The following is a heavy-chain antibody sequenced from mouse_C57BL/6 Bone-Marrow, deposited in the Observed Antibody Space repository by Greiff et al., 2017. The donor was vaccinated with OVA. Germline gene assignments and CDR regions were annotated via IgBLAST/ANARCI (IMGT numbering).Heavy chain of an antibody. J-gene: IGHJ1*03. D-gene: IGHD2-1*01. CDR1: GYTFTSYW. CDR2: IDPSDSET. CDR3: ARCPLLFWYFDV. Sequence: QVQLKQPGAELVRPGSSVKLSCKASGYTFTSYWMHWVKQRPIQGLEWIGNIDPSDSETHYNQKFKDKATLTVDKSSSTAYMQLSSLTSEDSAVYYCARCPLLFWYFDVWGTGTTVTVSS. V-gene: IGHV1-52*01.